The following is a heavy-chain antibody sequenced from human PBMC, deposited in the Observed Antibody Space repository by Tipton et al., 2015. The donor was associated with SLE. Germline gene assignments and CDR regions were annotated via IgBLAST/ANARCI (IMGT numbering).Heavy chain of an antibody. D-gene: IGHD6-19*01. CDR1: GYTFTSYD. Sequence: QLVQSGAEVKKPGASVKVSCKASGYTFTSYDINWVRQATGQGLEWMGWMNPNSGNTGYAQKFQGRVTMTRNTSVSTAYMELSSLRSEDTAVYYCAGRVAVAGSFDDWGQGTLVTVSS. CDR3: AGRVAVAGSFDD. J-gene: IGHJ4*02. V-gene: IGHV1-8*02. CDR2: MNPNSGNT.